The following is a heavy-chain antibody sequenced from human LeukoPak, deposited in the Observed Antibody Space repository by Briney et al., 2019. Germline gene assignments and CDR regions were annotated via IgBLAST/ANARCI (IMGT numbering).Heavy chain of an antibody. V-gene: IGHV4-31*03. CDR2: IYYSGSA. J-gene: IGHJ5*02. Sequence: PSETLSLTCTVSGGSISSGYYWGWIRQHPGKGLEWIGHIYYSGSAHYNPSLKSRASISVDTSKNQFSLNLSSVTAADTAVYYCVRRPEDISDYYYNWFDPWGQGTLVTVSS. CDR1: GGSISSGYY. CDR3: VRRPEDISDYYYNWFDP. D-gene: IGHD3-22*01.